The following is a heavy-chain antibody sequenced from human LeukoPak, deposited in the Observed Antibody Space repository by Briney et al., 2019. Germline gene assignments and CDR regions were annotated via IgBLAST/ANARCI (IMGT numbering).Heavy chain of an antibody. J-gene: IGHJ4*02. CDR1: GYTFTGDY. D-gene: IGHD1-26*01. Sequence: APVKPSCKASGYTFTGDYMHWARQAPGHGLEWMGGMTLNNGGTNYARKFQGRVTMTRDTSISRAYMELSRLRSDDTAVYYCARVVSGSRNFDYWGQGTLVTVSS. CDR3: ARVVSGSRNFDY. CDR2: MTLNNGGT. V-gene: IGHV1-2*02.